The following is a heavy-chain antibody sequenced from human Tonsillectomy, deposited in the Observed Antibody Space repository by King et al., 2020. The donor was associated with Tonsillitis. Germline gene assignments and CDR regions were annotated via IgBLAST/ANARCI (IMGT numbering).Heavy chain of an antibody. J-gene: IGHJ4*02. CDR3: ARSGRYCRGGSCYSLTDY. D-gene: IGHD2-15*01. CDR2: INHIGIT. V-gene: IGHV4-34*01. Sequence: VQLQQWGAGLLKPSETLSLTCAVYGGSFSGYYWSWIRQPPEKGLEWIGEINHIGITKYNPSLKSRVTISVDTSKNQFSLKLSSVTAADTAVYYCARSGRYCRGGSCYSLTDYWGQGTLVTVSS. CDR1: GGSFSGYY.